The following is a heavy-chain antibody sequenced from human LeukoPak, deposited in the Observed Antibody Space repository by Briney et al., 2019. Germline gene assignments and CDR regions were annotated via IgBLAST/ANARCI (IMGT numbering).Heavy chain of an antibody. CDR2: ISGGGGST. D-gene: IGHD6-19*01. V-gene: IGHV3-23*01. CDR1: GFTFSTYA. CDR3: AKDDHGGSGWRDYYDY. J-gene: IGHJ4*02. Sequence: GGSLRLSCAASGFTFSTYAMSWVRQAPGKGLEWVSAISGGGGSTYYADSVKGRFTISRDNSRNTLSLQMNSLRAEDTAVYYCAKDDHGGSGWRDYYDYWGQGTLVTVSS.